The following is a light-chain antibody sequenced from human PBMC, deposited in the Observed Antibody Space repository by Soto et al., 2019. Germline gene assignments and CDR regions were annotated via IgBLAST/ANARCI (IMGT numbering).Light chain of an antibody. CDR3: QQYGSSPPFT. CDR1: QSVSSSY. V-gene: IGKV3-20*01. CDR2: GAS. Sequence: EIVLTQSPGTLSLSPGERATLSCRASQSVSSSYLAWYQQKPGQAPRLLIYGASSRATGLPDRFSGSGSGTDFTLTISRLEPEAFAVYYCQQYGSSPPFTFGPGTKVHIK. J-gene: IGKJ3*01.